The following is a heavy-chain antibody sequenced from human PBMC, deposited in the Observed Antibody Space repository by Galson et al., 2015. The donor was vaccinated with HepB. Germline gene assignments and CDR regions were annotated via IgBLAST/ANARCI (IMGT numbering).Heavy chain of an antibody. CDR1: GFTFSSYG. J-gene: IGHJ4*02. D-gene: IGHD5-18*01. CDR3: ARPKGQVTHGLDY. Sequence: SLRLSCAASGFTFSSYGMHWVRQAPGKGLEWVAVISFDGRNKNYTDSVKGRFTISRDNSKYTLYLQMNSLRPEDTAVYYCARPKGQVTHGLDYWGQGTLVIVSS. CDR2: ISFDGRNK. V-gene: IGHV3-30*03.